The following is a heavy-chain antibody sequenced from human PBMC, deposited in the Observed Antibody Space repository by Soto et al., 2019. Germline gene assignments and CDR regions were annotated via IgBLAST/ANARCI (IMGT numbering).Heavy chain of an antibody. CDR2: INHSGNT. Sequence: ETLSLTCAVYGKSLSGYYWSWIRQPPGKALEWIGEINHSGNTNYNPSLKSRVTISVDTSKNQLFLNLSSVTAADTAMYYCARHHVRGRTIAGAAEFWGQGTLVTVSS. J-gene: IGHJ4*02. CDR3: ARHHVRGRTIAGAAEF. V-gene: IGHV4-34*01. CDR1: GKSLSGYY. D-gene: IGHD6-19*01.